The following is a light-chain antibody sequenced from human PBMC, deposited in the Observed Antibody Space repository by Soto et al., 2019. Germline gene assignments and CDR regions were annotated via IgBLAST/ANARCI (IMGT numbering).Light chain of an antibody. CDR1: SSNIGSHY. CDR2: RDG. V-gene: IGLV1-47*01. J-gene: IGLJ3*02. CDR3: CSYPGSHTWV. Sequence: QSALTQPPSASGTPGQSLTISCAGSSSNIGSHYVYWYQHLPGTAPKLLIFRDGQRPSGVPDRFFGSKSGTSASLAISGLRSEDEAHYYCCSYPGSHTWVFGGGTKLTVL.